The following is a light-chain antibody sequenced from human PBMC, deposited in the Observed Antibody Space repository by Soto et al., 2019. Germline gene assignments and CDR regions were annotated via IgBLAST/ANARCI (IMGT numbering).Light chain of an antibody. CDR3: QQYDNWPPYT. Sequence: EVVMTQSPATLSVSPGERVTLSCRASQSVSSNLAWYQQKPGQAPRLLIYGASTRATGIPARFSGSGSGTEFTLTISSLQSGDFVIYYCQQYDNWPPYTFGQGTKVDIK. V-gene: IGKV3-15*01. J-gene: IGKJ2*01. CDR1: QSVSSN. CDR2: GAS.